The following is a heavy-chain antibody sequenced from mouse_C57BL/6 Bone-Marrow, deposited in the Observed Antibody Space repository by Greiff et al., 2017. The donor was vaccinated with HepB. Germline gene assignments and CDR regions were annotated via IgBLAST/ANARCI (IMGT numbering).Heavy chain of an antibody. D-gene: IGHD2-2*01. V-gene: IGHV5-9-1*02. J-gene: IGHJ3*01. CDR1: GFTFSSYA. Sequence: EVQLVESGEGLVKPGGSLKLSCAASGFTFSSYAMSWVRQTPEKRLEWVAYISSGGDYIYYADTVKGRFTISRDNARNTLYLQMSSLKSEDTAMYYCTRGPIYYGYDEGFAYWGQGTLVTVSA. CDR3: TRGPIYYGYDEGFAY. CDR2: ISSGGDYI.